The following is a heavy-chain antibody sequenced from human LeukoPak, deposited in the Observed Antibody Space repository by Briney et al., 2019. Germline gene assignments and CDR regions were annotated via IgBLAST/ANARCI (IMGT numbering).Heavy chain of an antibody. V-gene: IGHV5-51*01. Sequence: ESLKISCKASGYSFTTYWIGWVRQMPGKGLEWMGLIHPGHSDTKYSPSFQGQVTISADESISTAYLQRSSVKASDTAMYYCARGNNENYYDWFDPWGQGTLVTVSS. D-gene: IGHD3-3*01. J-gene: IGHJ5*02. CDR1: GYSFTTYW. CDR3: ARGNNENYYDWFDP. CDR2: IHPGHSDT.